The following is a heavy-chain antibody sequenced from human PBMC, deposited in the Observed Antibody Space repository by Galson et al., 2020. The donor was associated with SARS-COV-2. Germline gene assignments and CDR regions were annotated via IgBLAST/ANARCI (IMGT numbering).Heavy chain of an antibody. J-gene: IGHJ5*02. CDR2: IDWDDDK. V-gene: IGHV2-70*01. CDR1: VFSLSTSGMC. CDR3: ARGGLAAAGSWFDP. D-gene: IGHD6-13*01. Sequence: SGPTLVQPTQTLTLTCTFSVFSLSTSGMCVSWIRQPPGKALEWLALIDWDDDKYYSTSLKTRLTISKDTSKNQVVLTMTNMDPVDTATYYWARGGLAAAGSWFDPWGQGTLVTVSS.